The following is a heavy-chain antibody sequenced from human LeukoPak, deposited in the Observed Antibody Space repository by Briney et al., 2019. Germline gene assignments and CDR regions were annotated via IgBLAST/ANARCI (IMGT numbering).Heavy chain of an antibody. V-gene: IGHV4-30-4*01. Sequence: SETLSLTCTVSGGSISSGDYYWSWIRQPPGKGLEWIGYIYYSGSTYYNPSLKSRVTISVDTSKNQFSLKLSSVTAADTAVYYCASTPLGIAAAGNAFDIWGQGTMVTVSS. J-gene: IGHJ3*02. D-gene: IGHD6-13*01. CDR3: ASTPLGIAAAGNAFDI. CDR2: IYYSGST. CDR1: GGSISSGDYY.